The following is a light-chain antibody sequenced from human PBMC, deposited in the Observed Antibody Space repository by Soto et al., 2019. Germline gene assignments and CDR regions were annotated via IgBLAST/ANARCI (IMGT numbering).Light chain of an antibody. Sequence: QSALTQPASVSGSPGQSITISCTGTSSDVGGYNFVSWFQQHPGKAPKLMIFEVTSRPSGVSNRFSGSKSGNTASLTISGLQPEDEADYYCSSHKTSSTLVFGTGTKVTVL. CDR1: SSDVGGYNF. CDR3: SSHKTSSTLV. J-gene: IGLJ1*01. CDR2: EVT. V-gene: IGLV2-14*03.